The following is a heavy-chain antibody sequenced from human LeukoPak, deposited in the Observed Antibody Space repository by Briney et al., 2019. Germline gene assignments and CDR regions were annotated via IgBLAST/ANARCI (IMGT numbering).Heavy chain of an antibody. CDR2: FYSDGSRT. CDR3: ARSGRGGAFDI. J-gene: IGHJ3*02. CDR1: GFTLSSYW. D-gene: IGHD1-26*01. Sequence: GGSLRLSCAGSGFTLSSYWMHWVRHAPGKGLVRVSRFYSDGSRTNYADSVKGRFTISGDNAKNTQYLQMNSLRAEDTAVYYCARSGRGGAFDIWGQGTMVTVSS. V-gene: IGHV3-74*01.